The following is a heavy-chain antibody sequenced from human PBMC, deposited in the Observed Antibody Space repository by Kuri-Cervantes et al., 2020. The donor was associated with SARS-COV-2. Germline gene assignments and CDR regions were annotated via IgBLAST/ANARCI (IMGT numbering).Heavy chain of an antibody. CDR1: GGSFSNFY. CDR3: ARPRYGDYDGAFDI. J-gene: IGHJ3*02. V-gene: IGHV4-59*12. Sequence: GSLRLSCAVYGGSFSNFYWSWIRQPPGKGLEWIGYIYYSGSTNYNPSLKSRVTISVDTSKNQFSLKLSSVTAADTAVYYCARPRYGDYDGAFDIWGQGTMVTVSS. CDR2: IYYSGST. D-gene: IGHD4-17*01.